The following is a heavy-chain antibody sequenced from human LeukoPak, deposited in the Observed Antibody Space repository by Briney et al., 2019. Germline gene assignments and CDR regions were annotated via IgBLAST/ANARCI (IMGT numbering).Heavy chain of an antibody. CDR3: AGSRCGGDCLQNRNWYVDL. CDR1: GFTFSTYT. CDR2: ISRSRSNI. V-gene: IGHV3-21*01. J-gene: IGHJ2*01. Sequence: GGSLTLSCAVSGFTFSTYTMNWVRQAPGKGLEWVSSISRSRSNIYYAASERGRITISNDTAKISLYLQMNSLRAEDTAVYFCAGSRCGGDCLQNRNWYVDLWGRGNLGTLSS. D-gene: IGHD2-21*02.